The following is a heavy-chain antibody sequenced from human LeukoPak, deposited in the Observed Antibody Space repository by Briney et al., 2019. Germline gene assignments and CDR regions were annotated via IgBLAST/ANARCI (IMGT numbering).Heavy chain of an antibody. CDR3: ASTTGDY. D-gene: IGHD4-17*01. V-gene: IGHV4-59*08. CDR1: GGSISSNY. Sequence: SETLSLTCTVSGGSISSNYWSWIRQPPGKGLEWIGYIYDSGRTNYNPSLKSRVTISLDTSKNQFSLKLSSVTAADTAVYYCASTTGDYWGQGTLVTVSS. CDR2: IYDSGRT. J-gene: IGHJ4*02.